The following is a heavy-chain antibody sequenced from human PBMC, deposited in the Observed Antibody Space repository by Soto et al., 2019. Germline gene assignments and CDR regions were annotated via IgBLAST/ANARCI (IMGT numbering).Heavy chain of an antibody. D-gene: IGHD6-6*01. CDR2: IYPGDSDT. V-gene: IGHV5-51*01. CDR1: GYSFTSYW. CDR3: ARQLGSSSDYYYGMDV. Sequence: PGESLKISCKGSGYSFTSYWIGWVRQMPGKGLEWMGIIYPGDSDTRYSPSFQGQVTISADKSISTAYLQWSSLKASDTAMYYCARQLGSSSDYYYGMDVWGQGTTVTVSS. J-gene: IGHJ6*02.